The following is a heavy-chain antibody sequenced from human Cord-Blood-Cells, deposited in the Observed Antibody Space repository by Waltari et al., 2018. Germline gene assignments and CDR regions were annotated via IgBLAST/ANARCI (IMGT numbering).Heavy chain of an antibody. CDR1: GGSFSGYY. Sequence: QVQLQQWGAGLLKPSETLSLTCAVYGGSFSGYYWSWIRQPPGKGLEWIGEINHSGSTTDNPSLKSRVTISVDTSKNQFSLKLSSVTAADTAVYYCARRGCSSTSCYVHYYYGMYVWGQGTTVTVSS. D-gene: IGHD2-2*01. CDR3: ARRGCSSTSCYVHYYYGMYV. V-gene: IGHV4-34*01. J-gene: IGHJ6*02. CDR2: INHSGST.